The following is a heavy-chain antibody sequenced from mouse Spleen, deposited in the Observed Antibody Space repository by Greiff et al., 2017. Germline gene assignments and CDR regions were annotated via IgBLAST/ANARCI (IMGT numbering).Heavy chain of an antibody. J-gene: IGHJ3*01. V-gene: IGHV14-4*01. CDR1: GFNIKDDY. D-gene: IGHD2-2*01. CDR3: TTWGYLFAY. CDR2: IDPENGDT. Sequence: EVQLQQSGAELVRPGASVKLSCTASGFNIKDDYMHWVKQRPEQGLEWIGWIDPENGDTEYASKFQGKATITADTSSNTAYLQLSSLTSEDTAVYYCTTWGYLFAYWGQGTLVTVSA.